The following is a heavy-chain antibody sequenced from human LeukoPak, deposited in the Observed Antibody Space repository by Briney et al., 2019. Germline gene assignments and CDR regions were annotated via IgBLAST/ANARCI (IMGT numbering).Heavy chain of an antibody. J-gene: IGHJ4*02. CDR2: INHSGST. CDR3: ARLGSSSWSTSIDY. CDR1: GGSYSGYY. Sequence: PSGTLSLTCAVYGGSYSGYYWSWIRQRPGKGLEWIGEINHSGSTNYNPSLKSRVTISVDTSKNQFSLKLSSVTAADTAVYYCARLGSSSWSTSIDYWGQGTLVTVSS. D-gene: IGHD6-13*01. V-gene: IGHV4-34*01.